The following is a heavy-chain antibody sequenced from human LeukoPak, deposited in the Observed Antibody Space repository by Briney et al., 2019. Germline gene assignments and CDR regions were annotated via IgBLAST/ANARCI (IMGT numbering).Heavy chain of an antibody. CDR2: IDNSGST. V-gene: IGHV4-4*08. J-gene: IGHJ4*02. D-gene: IGHD6-19*01. Sequence: PSETLSLTCTVSGGHIDSFFWNWIRQPPGKGPEWIGYIDNSGSTKYSPSLKSRITMSRGTSKKQFSLKLTSVTAADTAMYYCASGAGWLIDYWGQGTLVSVSS. CDR3: ASGAGWLIDY. CDR1: GGHIDSFF.